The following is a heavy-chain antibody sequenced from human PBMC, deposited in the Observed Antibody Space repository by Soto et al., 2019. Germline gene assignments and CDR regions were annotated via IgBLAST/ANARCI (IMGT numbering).Heavy chain of an antibody. CDR3: ARGPRGYGDYAVDY. V-gene: IGHV3-33*01. Sequence: QVQLVESGGGVAQPGRSLRLSCAASGFTFSSYGMHWVRQAPGKGLEWVAVIWYDGSNKYYADSVKGRFTISRDNSKNTLYLQMNSLRVEDMAVYYCARGPRGYGDYAVDYWGQGTLVTVSS. CDR2: IWYDGSNK. CDR1: GFTFSSYG. J-gene: IGHJ4*02. D-gene: IGHD4-17*01.